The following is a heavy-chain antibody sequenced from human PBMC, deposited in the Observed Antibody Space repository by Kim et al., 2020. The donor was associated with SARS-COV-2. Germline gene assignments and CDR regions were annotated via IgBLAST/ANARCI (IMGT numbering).Heavy chain of an antibody. Sequence: YDPSLKSRVTISVDTSKNQFSRKLSSVTAADTAVYYCARAYDSSGYYLDYWGQGTLVTVSS. J-gene: IGHJ4*02. V-gene: IGHV4-59*01. CDR3: ARAYDSSGYYLDY. D-gene: IGHD3-22*01.